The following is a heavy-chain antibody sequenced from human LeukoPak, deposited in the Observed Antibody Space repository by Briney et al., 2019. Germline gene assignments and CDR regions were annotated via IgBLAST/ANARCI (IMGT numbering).Heavy chain of an antibody. D-gene: IGHD1-26*01. J-gene: IGHJ4*02. CDR1: GFTFSSYA. CDR3: AKGIAGATSRGGYYFDY. CDR2: ISGSGGST. Sequence: PGGSLRLSCAASGFTFSSYAMSWVRQAPGKGLEWVSAISGSGGSTYYADSVKGRFTISRDNSKNTLYLQMNSLRAEDTAVYYCAKGIAGATSRGGYYFDYWGQGTLVTVSS. V-gene: IGHV3-23*01.